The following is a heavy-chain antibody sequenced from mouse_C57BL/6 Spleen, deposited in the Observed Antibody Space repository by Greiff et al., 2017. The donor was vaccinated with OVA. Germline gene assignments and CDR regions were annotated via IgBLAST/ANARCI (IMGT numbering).Heavy chain of an antibody. CDR2: IYPGSGST. Sequence: QVQLQQPGAELVKPGASVKMSSKASGYTFTSYWITWVKQRPGQGLEWIGDIYPGSGSTNYNEKFKSKATLTVDTSSSTAYMQLSSLTSEDSAVYYCARYDYDEGWFAYWGQGTLVTVSA. D-gene: IGHD2-4*01. V-gene: IGHV1-55*01. CDR3: ARYDYDEGWFAY. CDR1: GYTFTSYW. J-gene: IGHJ3*01.